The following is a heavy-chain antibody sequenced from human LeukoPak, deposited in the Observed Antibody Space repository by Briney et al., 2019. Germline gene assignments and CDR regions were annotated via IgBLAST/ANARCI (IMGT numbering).Heavy chain of an antibody. CDR3: ARDGQNSGWYVYYYYGMDV. V-gene: IGHV3-7*01. D-gene: IGHD6-19*01. CDR1: GFTFSSYW. CDR2: IKQDGSEK. Sequence: PGGSLRLSCAASGFTFSSYWMSWVRQAPGKGLEWVANIKQDGSEKYYVDSVKGRFTISRDNAKNSLYLQMNSLRAEDTAVYYCARDGQNSGWYVYYYYGMDVWGQGTTVTVSS. J-gene: IGHJ6*02.